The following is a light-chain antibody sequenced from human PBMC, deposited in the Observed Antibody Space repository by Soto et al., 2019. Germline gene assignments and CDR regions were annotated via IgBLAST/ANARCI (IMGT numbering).Light chain of an antibody. CDR2: DAS. CDR1: QRVSRN. V-gene: IGKV3-11*01. Sequence: EIVLPQSPATLSLSPGVRATLSCRASQRVSRNLGWYQQKPGQAPTLHIFDASNRATGIPASLSGSGSGTDATLPISGPEPEEFAVYYCQQRMNWATFTFGPGTTVDIK. CDR3: QQRMNWATFT. J-gene: IGKJ3*01.